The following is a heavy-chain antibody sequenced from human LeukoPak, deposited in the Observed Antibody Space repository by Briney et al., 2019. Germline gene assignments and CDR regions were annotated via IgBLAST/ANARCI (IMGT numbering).Heavy chain of an antibody. CDR3: ARDLMRAIPIVAPDWFDP. Sequence: GASVKVSCKASGYTFTSYYMHWVRQAPGQGLEWMGIINPSGGSTSYTQKFQGRVTMTRDTSISTAYMELSSLRSEDTAVYYCARDLMRAIPIVAPDWFDPWGQGTLVTVSS. CDR1: GYTFTSYY. J-gene: IGHJ5*02. D-gene: IGHD5-12*01. CDR2: INPSGGST. V-gene: IGHV1-46*01.